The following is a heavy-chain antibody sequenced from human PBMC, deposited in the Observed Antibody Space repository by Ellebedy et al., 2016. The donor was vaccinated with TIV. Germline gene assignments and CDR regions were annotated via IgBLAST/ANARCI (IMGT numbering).Heavy chain of an antibody. CDR1: GFTFTSYG. J-gene: IGHJ4*02. Sequence: AASVKVSCKPSGFTFTSYGFSWVRQAPGQGLEWMGWISAYNGGTMYAQNLQDRVTMTTDTSTSTAYMELRSLRSDDTAVYYCARIGEYHLLYHLDSWGQGTLVTVSS. CDR2: ISAYNGGT. CDR3: ARIGEYHLLYHLDS. V-gene: IGHV1-18*01. D-gene: IGHD3-10*01.